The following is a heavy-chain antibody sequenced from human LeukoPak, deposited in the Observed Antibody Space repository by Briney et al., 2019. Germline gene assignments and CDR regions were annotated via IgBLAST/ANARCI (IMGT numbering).Heavy chain of an antibody. V-gene: IGHV3-23*01. CDR1: GFTFSSYA. CDR3: AREKTDYYDSSGYYRD. J-gene: IGHJ4*02. CDR2: ISDTGGST. D-gene: IGHD3-22*01. Sequence: PGGSLGLSCAASGFTFSSYAMNWVRQAPGKGLEWVSGISDTGGSTYYADSVKGRFTISRDNAKNSLYLQMNSLRDEDTAVYYCAREKTDYYDSSGYYRDWGQGTLVTVSS.